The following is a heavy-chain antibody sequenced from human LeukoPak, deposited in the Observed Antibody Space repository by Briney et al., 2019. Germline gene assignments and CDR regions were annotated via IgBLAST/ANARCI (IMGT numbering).Heavy chain of an antibody. J-gene: IGHJ5*02. CDR2: ISSSSSYI. D-gene: IGHD1-26*01. CDR3: ARDYSGSRDL. CDR1: VFTFSSYR. V-gene: IGHV3-21*01. Sequence: TAGGSLSLSCAAAVFTFSSYRMNWVRQAPGKGLEWVSSISSSSSYIYYADSVKGRFTISRDNAKNSLYLQMNSLRAEDTAVYYCARDYSGSRDLWGQGTLVTVSS.